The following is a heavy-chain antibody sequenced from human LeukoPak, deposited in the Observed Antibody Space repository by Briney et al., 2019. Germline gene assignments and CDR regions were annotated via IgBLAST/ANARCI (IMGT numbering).Heavy chain of an antibody. J-gene: IGHJ4*02. CDR3: ARVRRYCSSTSCYTLDY. CDR1: GFTFSSYS. CDR2: ISSSSSYI. V-gene: IGHV3-21*01. D-gene: IGHD2-2*01. Sequence: GGSLRLSCAASGFTFSSYSMNWVRQAPGKGLEWVSSISSSSSYIYYADSVKGRFTISRDNDKNSLYLQMNSLRAEDTAVYYCARVRRYCSSTSCYTLDYWGQGTLVTVSS.